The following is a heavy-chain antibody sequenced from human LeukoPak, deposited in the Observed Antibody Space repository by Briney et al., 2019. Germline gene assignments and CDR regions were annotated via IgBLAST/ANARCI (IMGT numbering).Heavy chain of an antibody. CDR2: ISAYNGNT. CDR1: GYTFTSYG. CDR3: ARDHRGPRPLYSSSWYGRANFDY. J-gene: IGHJ4*02. Sequence: GASGKVSCKASGYTFTSYGISWVRQAPGQGLEWVGWISAYNGNTNYAQKLQGRVTMTTDTSTSTAYMELRSLRSDDTAVYYCARDHRGPRPLYSSSWYGRANFDYWGQGTLVTVSS. V-gene: IGHV1-18*01. D-gene: IGHD6-13*01.